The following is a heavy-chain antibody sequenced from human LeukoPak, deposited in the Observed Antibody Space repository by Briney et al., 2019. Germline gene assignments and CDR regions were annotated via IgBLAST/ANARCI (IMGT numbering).Heavy chain of an antibody. CDR3: ARWGGGVAPAGY. CDR2: IYSCGST. CDR1: GFTVSSNY. Sequence: GGSLRLSCAASGFTVSSNYMSWVRQAPGKGLEWVSVIYSCGSTYYADSVKGRFTISRDNAKNSLYLQMNSLRAEDTAVYYCARWGGGVAPAGYWGQGTLVTVSS. V-gene: IGHV3-66*03. D-gene: IGHD3-16*01. J-gene: IGHJ4*02.